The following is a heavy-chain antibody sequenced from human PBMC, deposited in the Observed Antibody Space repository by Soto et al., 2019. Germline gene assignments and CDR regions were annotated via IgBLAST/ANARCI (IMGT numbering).Heavy chain of an antibody. D-gene: IGHD3-22*01. CDR3: ARELDYYDSSCYSYFDY. J-gene: IGHJ4*02. CDR1: GGSISSYY. CDR2: IYYSGST. Sequence: SETLSLTCTVSGGSISSYYWSWIRQPPGKGLEWIGYIYYSGSTNYNPSLKSRVTISVDTSKNQFSLKLSSVTAADTAVYYCARELDYYDSSCYSYFDYWGQGTLVTVSS. V-gene: IGHV4-59*01.